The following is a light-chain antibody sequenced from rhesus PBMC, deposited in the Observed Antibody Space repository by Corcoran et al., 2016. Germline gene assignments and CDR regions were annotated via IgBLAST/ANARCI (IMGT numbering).Light chain of an antibody. V-gene: IGKV1-32*01. J-gene: IGKJ1*01. CDR1: PGINSF. Sequence: DIQMTQSPSSLSASVGDRVTITCRASPGINSFLNWYQQKPGKAPKLLIYYARRVESGVPSRCSGSGSGTEFTLIISSLQPEDFATYCCQQYTNIPWASGQGTKVELK. CDR3: QQYTNIPWA. CDR2: YAR.